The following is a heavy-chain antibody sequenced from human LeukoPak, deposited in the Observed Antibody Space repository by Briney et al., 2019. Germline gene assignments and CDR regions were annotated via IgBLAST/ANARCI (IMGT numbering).Heavy chain of an antibody. Sequence: GGSLRLSCAASGFTFSSYAMNWVRQAPGKGLEWVSGISGSGGSTYYADSVKGRFTISRDNSKNTLYLQMNSLRAEDTAVYYCAKMERGGSHDYWGQGTLVTVSS. D-gene: IGHD1-26*01. V-gene: IGHV3-23*01. J-gene: IGHJ4*02. CDR1: GFTFSSYA. CDR2: ISGSGGST. CDR3: AKMERGGSHDY.